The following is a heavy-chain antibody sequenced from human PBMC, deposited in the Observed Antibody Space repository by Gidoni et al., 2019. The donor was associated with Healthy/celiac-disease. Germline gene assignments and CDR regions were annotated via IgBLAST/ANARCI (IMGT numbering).Heavy chain of an antibody. CDR2: IYSGGST. V-gene: IGHV3-66*01. J-gene: IGHJ4*02. D-gene: IGHD3-9*01. CDR3: ARVDDILTGYLDY. CDR1: GFTVSSNY. Sequence: VQLVESGGGLVQPGGSLRLSCAASGFTVSSNYMSWVRQAPGKGLEWVAVIYSGGSTYYADSVKGRFTISRDNSKNTLYRQMNSLRAEDTAVYYCARVDDILTGYLDYWGQGTLVTVSS.